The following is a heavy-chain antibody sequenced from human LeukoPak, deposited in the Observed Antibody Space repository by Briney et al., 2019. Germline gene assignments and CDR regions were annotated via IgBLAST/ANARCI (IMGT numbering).Heavy chain of an antibody. D-gene: IGHD2-15*01. V-gene: IGHV1-2*02. Sequence: ASVKVSCKASGYTFTGYYMHWVRQAAGQGLEWMGWINPNSGGTNYAQKFQGRVTMTRDTSISTAYMELSRLRSDDTAVYYCARDVYCSGGSCYPQWFDPWGQGTLVTVSS. J-gene: IGHJ5*02. CDR2: INPNSGGT. CDR3: ARDVYCSGGSCYPQWFDP. CDR1: GYTFTGYY.